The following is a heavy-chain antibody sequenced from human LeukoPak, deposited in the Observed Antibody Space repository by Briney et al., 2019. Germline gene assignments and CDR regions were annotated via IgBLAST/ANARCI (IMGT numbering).Heavy chain of an antibody. J-gene: IGHJ4*02. Sequence: GGSLRLSCAASGFTFSSYVMSWVRQAPGKGLEWVSGISGTGGSTYYADSVKGRFTISRDNSRNTLYLQMNSLRAEDTAVYYCAKPPGYCSSTSCPWDYWGQGTLVTVSS. CDR1: GFTFSSYV. CDR2: ISGTGGST. V-gene: IGHV3-23*01. D-gene: IGHD2-2*01. CDR3: AKPPGYCSSTSCPWDY.